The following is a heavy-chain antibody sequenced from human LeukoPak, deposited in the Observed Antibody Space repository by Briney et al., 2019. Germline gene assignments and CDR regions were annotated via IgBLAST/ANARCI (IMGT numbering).Heavy chain of an antibody. CDR3: AKDFRPHIAGAIYFDY. CDR1: GFTFSSYA. Sequence: GGSLRLSCAASGFTFSSYAMSWVRQAPGKGLECVSAISGSGGSTYYADSVKGRFTISRDDSKNTLYLQMNSLRAEDTAVYYCAKDFRPHIAGAIYFDYWGKGTLVTVSS. V-gene: IGHV3-23*01. CDR2: ISGSGGST. D-gene: IGHD1-26*01. J-gene: IGHJ4*02.